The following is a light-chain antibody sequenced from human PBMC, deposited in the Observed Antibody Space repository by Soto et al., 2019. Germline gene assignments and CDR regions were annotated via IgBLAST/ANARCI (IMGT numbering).Light chain of an antibody. CDR1: SSDVGSYNL. Sequence: QSALTQPASVSGSPGQSITISCTGTSSDVGSYNLVSWYQQHPGKAPKLMIYEGSKRPSGVSNRFSGSKSGNPASLTISGLQAEDEADYYCCSYAGSSTFVLYVFGTGTKLTVL. CDR2: EGS. V-gene: IGLV2-23*03. CDR3: CSYAGSSTFVLYV. J-gene: IGLJ1*01.